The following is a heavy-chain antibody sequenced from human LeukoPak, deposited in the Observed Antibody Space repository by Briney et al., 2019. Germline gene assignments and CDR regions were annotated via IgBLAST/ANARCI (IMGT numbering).Heavy chain of an antibody. CDR2: INHSGST. CDR3: ARGSARWSDY. V-gene: IGHV4-34*01. CDR1: GGSFSGYY. J-gene: IGHJ4*02. D-gene: IGHD4-23*01. Sequence: SETLSLTCAVYGGSFSGYYWSWIRQPPGKGLEWTGEINHSGSTNYNPSLKSRVTISVDTSKNQFSLKLSSVTAADTAVYYCARGSARWSDYWGQGTLVTVSS.